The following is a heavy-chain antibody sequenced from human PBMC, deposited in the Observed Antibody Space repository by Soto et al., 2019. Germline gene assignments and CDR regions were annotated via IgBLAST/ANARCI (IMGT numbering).Heavy chain of an antibody. CDR2: ISYDGSDK. CDR3: ASTLIRGVITTYFDY. V-gene: IGHV3-30-3*01. Sequence: QVQLVESGRGVVQPGRSLRLSCAASGFTFSSYAMHWVRQAPGKGLEWVAVISYDGSDKYYADSVKGRFTISRDNSKNTLYLQMNTLRVEDTAVYYCASTLIRGVITTYFDYWGPLTLVTVSS. CDR1: GFTFSSYA. J-gene: IGHJ4*02. D-gene: IGHD3-10*01.